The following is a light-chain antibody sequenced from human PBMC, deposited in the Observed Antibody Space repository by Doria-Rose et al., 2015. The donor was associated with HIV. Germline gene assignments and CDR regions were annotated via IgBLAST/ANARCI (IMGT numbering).Light chain of an antibody. J-gene: IGKJ4*01. CDR2: ASS. Sequence: DIQMTQSPSSLSASVGDRVTITCRASQSISHYLNWYQHKPGKAPMLLIYASSGLQSGVPSRFSGSGSGTDFTLTISSLQPEDFATHYCQQSYSIPLTFGGGTKVEI. CDR3: QQSYSIPLT. CDR1: QSISHY. V-gene: IGKV1-39*01.